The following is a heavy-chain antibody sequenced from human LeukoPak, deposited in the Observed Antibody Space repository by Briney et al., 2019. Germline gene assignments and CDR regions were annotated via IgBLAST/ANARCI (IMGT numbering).Heavy chain of an antibody. CDR3: ARSLKWYCSGGSCYSAPSTSDFNWFDP. J-gene: IGHJ5*02. CDR1: EFAFSSYS. Sequence: TGGSLRLSCAASEFAFSSYSMSWVRQAPGKGLQWVSSTSSSGDFISYADSLKGRFTISRDNAKNPLYLQMNSLGAEDTAMYYCARSLKWYCSGGSCYSAPSTSDFNWFDPWGQGTLVTVSS. V-gene: IGHV3-21*01. CDR2: TSSSGDFI. D-gene: IGHD2-15*01.